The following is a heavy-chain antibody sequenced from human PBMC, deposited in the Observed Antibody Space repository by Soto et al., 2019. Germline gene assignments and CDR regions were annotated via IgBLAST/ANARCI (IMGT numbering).Heavy chain of an antibody. J-gene: IGHJ4*02. CDR2: ISGSGGST. CDR1: GFTFSSYA. V-gene: IGHV3-23*01. D-gene: IGHD3-3*01. CDR3: AKAAYYDFWSGYYTLDY. Sequence: PGGSLRLSCAASGFTFSSYAMSWVRQAPGKGLEWVSAISGSGGSTYYADSVKGRFTISRDNSKNTLYLQMNSLRAEDTAVYYCAKAAYYDFWSGYYTLDYWGQGTLVTVSS.